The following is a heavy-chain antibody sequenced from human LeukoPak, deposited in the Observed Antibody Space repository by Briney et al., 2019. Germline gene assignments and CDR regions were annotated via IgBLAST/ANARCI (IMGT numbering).Heavy chain of an antibody. D-gene: IGHD6-13*01. Sequence: GASVKVSCKASGYTFTSYAMNWVRQAPGQGLEWMGWINTNTGNPTYAQGFTGRFVFSLDTSVSTAYLQISSLKAEDTAVYYCAAIAAAGPYYYYGMDVWGQGTTVTVSS. J-gene: IGHJ6*02. V-gene: IGHV7-4-1*02. CDR2: INTNTGNP. CDR1: GYTFTSYA. CDR3: AAIAAAGPYYYYGMDV.